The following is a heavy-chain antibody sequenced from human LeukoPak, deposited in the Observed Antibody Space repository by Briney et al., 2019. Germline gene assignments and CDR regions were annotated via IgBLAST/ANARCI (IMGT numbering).Heavy chain of an antibody. Sequence: SETLSLTCAVSGYSISSGYYWGWIRQPPGKGLEWIGSIYHSGSTYYNPSLKSRVTISVDTSKNQFSLELSSVTAADTAVYYCARADYGDFFDYWGQGTLVTVSS. CDR1: GYSISSGYY. V-gene: IGHV4-38-2*01. CDR3: ARADYGDFFDY. CDR2: IYHSGST. D-gene: IGHD4-17*01. J-gene: IGHJ4*02.